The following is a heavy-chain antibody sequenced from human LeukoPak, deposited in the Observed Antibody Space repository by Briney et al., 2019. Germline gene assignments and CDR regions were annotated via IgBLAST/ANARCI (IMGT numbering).Heavy chain of an antibody. J-gene: IGHJ4*02. CDR3: AHKNLIIAAAEY. CDR1: GFSLSTSGVG. CDR2: IYWDDDR. Sequence: SGPTLVKPTQTLTLTCTFSGFSLSTSGVGVGWIRQPPGKALEWLALIYWDDDRRYSPSLKSRLTITKDTSKNQVVLTMTNMDPVDTATYYCAHKNLIIAAAEYWGQGTLVTVSS. V-gene: IGHV2-5*02. D-gene: IGHD6-13*01.